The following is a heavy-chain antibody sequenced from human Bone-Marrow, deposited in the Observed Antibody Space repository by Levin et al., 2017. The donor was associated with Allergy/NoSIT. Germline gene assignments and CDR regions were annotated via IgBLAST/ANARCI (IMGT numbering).Heavy chain of an antibody. V-gene: IGHV3-15*01. Sequence: GESLKISCAAAGFNFRSAWMSWVRQAPGKGPEWVGRIKSRADGETTDYAAPVEGRFTISRDDSTSTLYLQMSSLKMEDTGVYYCITNYYDFRSGRQGHWGQGTLVTVSS. D-gene: IGHD3-3*01. CDR1: GFNFRSAW. CDR3: ITNYYDFRSGRQGH. CDR2: IKSRADGETT. J-gene: IGHJ4*02.